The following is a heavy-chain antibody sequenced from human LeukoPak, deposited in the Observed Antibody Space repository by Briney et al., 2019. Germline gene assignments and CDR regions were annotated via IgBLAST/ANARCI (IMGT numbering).Heavy chain of an antibody. CDR2: ISVGGTYI. CDR1: GFTFSSYS. V-gene: IGHV3-21*01. J-gene: IGHJ5*02. CDR3: ARDQQQLPRGP. Sequence: GGSLRLSCAASGFTFSSYSMNWVRQAPGKGLEWVSSISVGGTYIYYAESLKGRFTISRDNAKNSLYLQMNSLRAEDTAVYYCARDQQQLPRGPWGQGTLVTVSS. D-gene: IGHD6-13*01.